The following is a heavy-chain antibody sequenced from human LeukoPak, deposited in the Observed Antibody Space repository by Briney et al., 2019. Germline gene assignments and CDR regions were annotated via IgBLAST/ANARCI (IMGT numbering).Heavy chain of an antibody. Sequence: GASVKVSCKASGYTFTGYCIHWVRQAPGQGLEWMGWINPNSGGTNYAQKFQGRVTMTRDTSISTAYMELSSLRAEDTAVYYCAKGDTRSKLGVVIIATFDYWGQGTLVTVSS. CDR3: AKGDTRSKLGVVIIATFDY. D-gene: IGHD3-3*01. CDR1: GYTFTGYC. J-gene: IGHJ4*02. V-gene: IGHV1-2*02. CDR2: INPNSGGT.